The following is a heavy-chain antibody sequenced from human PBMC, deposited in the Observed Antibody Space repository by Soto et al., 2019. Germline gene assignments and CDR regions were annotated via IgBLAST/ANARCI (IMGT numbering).Heavy chain of an antibody. CDR3: ARPYYGSGSLRKDFDY. CDR2: IYHSGST. Sequence: PSETLSLTCAVSGGSISSSNWWSWVRQPPGKGLEWIGEIYHSGSTNYNPSLKSRVTISVDKSKNQFSLKLSSVTAADTAVYYCARPYYGSGSLRKDFDYWGQGTLVTVSS. CDR1: GGSISSSNW. J-gene: IGHJ4*02. D-gene: IGHD3-10*01. V-gene: IGHV4-4*02.